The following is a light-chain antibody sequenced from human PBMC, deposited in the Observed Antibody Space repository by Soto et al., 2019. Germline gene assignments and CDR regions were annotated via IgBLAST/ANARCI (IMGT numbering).Light chain of an antibody. CDR3: QHYNNWPPWT. CDR1: QSVSAN. J-gene: IGKJ1*01. Sequence: EIVMTQSPATLSVSPGERATLSCRASQSVSANLAWYQQKPGQAPRLLIYDASTRATGIPRRFSGSGPGTEFILTISSLQSEDFALYFCQHYNNWPPWTFGQGTKVDIK. V-gene: IGKV3-15*01. CDR2: DAS.